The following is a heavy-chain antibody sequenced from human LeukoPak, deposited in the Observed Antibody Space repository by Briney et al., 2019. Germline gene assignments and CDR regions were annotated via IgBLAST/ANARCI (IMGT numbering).Heavy chain of an antibody. V-gene: IGHV3-9*01. Sequence: PGRSLRLSCTSPGFTFGDFAMHWVRQAPGKGLEWVSGISWNSESIGYADSVKGRFTVSRDNAQNSLYLQMDSLRPEDTALYYCAKDITGRNFYFDAMDVWGQGTTVTVSS. CDR2: ISWNSESI. CDR1: GFTFGDFA. CDR3: AKDITGRNFYFDAMDV. J-gene: IGHJ6*02.